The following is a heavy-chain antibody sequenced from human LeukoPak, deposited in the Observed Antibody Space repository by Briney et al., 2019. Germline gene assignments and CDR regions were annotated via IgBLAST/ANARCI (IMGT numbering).Heavy chain of an antibody. D-gene: IGHD3-22*01. CDR3: ARDMQAGSYYYDSSGYLGAFDY. V-gene: IGHV3-23*01. Sequence: GGSLRLSCAASGFTFTSYAMSWVRQAPGKGLEWVSAISGSGGSTYYADSVKGRFTISRDNSKNTLYLQMNSLRAEDTAVYYCARDMQAGSYYYDSSGYLGAFDYWGQGTLVTVSS. CDR2: ISGSGGST. J-gene: IGHJ4*02. CDR1: GFTFTSYA.